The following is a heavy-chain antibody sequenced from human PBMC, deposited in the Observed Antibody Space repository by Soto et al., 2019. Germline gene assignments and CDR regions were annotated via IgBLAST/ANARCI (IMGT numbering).Heavy chain of an antibody. V-gene: IGHV4-59*08. Sequence: SETLSLTCTVSGGSISSYYWTWIPQPPGKGLEWIGYIYYSGSTNYNPSLKSRVTISVATSKTQFSLKLSSVTAADTAVYDGARLDGYYHYMDGWGKGTTVTV. CDR3: ARLDGYYHYMDG. CDR1: GGSISSYY. J-gene: IGHJ6*03. CDR2: IYYSGST.